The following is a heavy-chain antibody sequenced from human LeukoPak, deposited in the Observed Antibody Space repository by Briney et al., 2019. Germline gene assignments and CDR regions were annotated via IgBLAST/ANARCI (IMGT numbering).Heavy chain of an antibody. V-gene: IGHV3-30*02. CDR1: GFTFSNYG. Sequence: GGSLRLSCLASGFTFSNYGIHWVRQAPGKGLEWVAFIRYGASKEYYADSVKGRFTISRDNSKKSLYLQLNSLRAEDTAVYYCARGHTTYYYDSSGYYFGYWGQGTLVTVSS. D-gene: IGHD3-22*01. CDR2: IRYGASKE. J-gene: IGHJ4*02. CDR3: ARGHTTYYYDSSGYYFGY.